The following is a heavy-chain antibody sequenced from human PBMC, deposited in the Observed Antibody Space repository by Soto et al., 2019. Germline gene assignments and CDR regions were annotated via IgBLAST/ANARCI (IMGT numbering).Heavy chain of an antibody. CDR2: ISAYNGNT. J-gene: IGHJ3*02. V-gene: IGHV1-18*01. CDR3: ARDDTYYYDSSGVSPTPDAFDI. CDR1: GYTFTSYG. D-gene: IGHD3-22*01. Sequence: ASVKVSCKASGYTFTSYGISWVRQAPGQGLEWMGWISAYNGNTNYAQKLQGRVTMTTDTSTSTAYMELRSLRSDDTAVYYCARDDTYYYDSSGVSPTPDAFDIWGQGTMVTVSS.